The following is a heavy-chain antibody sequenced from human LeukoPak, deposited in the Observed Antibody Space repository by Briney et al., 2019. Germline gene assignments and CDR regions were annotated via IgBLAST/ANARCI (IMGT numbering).Heavy chain of an antibody. Sequence: PSETLSLTCAVSGYSIRSGYYWGWVRQPPGKGLEWIGSIQHTGSTYYNVSLKSRLTISADPSKSQFSLKLSSVTAADTAVYYCARLSYSYGGDYWGQGTLVTVSS. CDR2: IQHTGST. V-gene: IGHV4-38-2*01. CDR1: GYSIRSGYY. J-gene: IGHJ4*02. CDR3: ARLSYSYGGDY. D-gene: IGHD5-18*01.